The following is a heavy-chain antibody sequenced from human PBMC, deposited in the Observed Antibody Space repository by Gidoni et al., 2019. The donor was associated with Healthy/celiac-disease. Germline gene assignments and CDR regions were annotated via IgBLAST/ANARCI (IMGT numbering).Heavy chain of an antibody. D-gene: IGHD6-19*01. V-gene: IGHV1-69*04. J-gene: IGHJ6*04. CDR2: ITPILGIA. Sequence: QVQLAQSGAEVKKSGSSVNVSCMASGGTFSSYAISWVRQTPGQGFECMGSITPILGIANYAQKFQGRVTITANKYASTAYMELSSLRSEDTAVYYCASAYSSDPGDVWGKGTTVTVSS. CDR3: ASAYSSDPGDV. CDR1: GGTFSSYA.